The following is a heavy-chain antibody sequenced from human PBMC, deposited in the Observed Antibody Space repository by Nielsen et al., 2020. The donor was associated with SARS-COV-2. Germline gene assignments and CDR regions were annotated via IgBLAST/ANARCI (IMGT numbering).Heavy chain of an antibody. D-gene: IGHD4-23*01. CDR2: LDWDDDK. CDR1: GFSLRTSGMC. Sequence: SGPTLVTPTQTLTLTCTFSGFSLRTSGMCVIWILQPPGKALYWLSRLDWDDDKYYSTSLKTRLTISKDTSKNQVVLTMTNMDPVDTATYYCARTYYGGNSAFFDYWGQGTLVTVSS. V-gene: IGHV2-70*11. J-gene: IGHJ4*02. CDR3: ARTYYGGNSAFFDY.